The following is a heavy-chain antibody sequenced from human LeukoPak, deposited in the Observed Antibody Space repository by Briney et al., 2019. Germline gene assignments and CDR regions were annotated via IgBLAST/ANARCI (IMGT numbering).Heavy chain of an antibody. D-gene: IGHD3-9*01. Sequence: AAVKVSCKASGYTFTSYYMHWVGQAPGQGREGMGIINPSGGSTSYAQKFQGRVTMTRDTSTSTVYMELSSLRSEDTAVYYCARDQLGSTDYDILTGYSHEDGYWGQGTLVTVSS. J-gene: IGHJ4*02. V-gene: IGHV1-46*01. CDR2: INPSGGST. CDR3: ARDQLGSTDYDILTGYSHEDGY. CDR1: GYTFTSYY.